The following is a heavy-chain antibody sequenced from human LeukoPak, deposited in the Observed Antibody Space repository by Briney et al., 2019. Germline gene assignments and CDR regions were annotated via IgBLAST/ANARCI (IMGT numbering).Heavy chain of an antibody. CDR3: ASGWYSSGWYRGYNWFDP. CDR2: IIPILGIA. CDR1: GGTFSSYT. D-gene: IGHD6-19*01. J-gene: IGHJ5*02. V-gene: IGHV1-69*02. Sequence: SVKVSCKASGGTFSSYTISWVRQAPGQGLEWMGRIIPILGIANYAQKFQGGVTITADKSTSTAYMELSSLRSEDTAVYYCASGWYSSGWYRGYNWFDPWGQGTLVTVSS.